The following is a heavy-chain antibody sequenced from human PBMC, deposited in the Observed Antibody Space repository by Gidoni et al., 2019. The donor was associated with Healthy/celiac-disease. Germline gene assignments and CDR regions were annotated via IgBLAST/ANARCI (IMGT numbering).Heavy chain of an antibody. CDR3: TRFKVAAAGPDFDY. CDR2: IRSKAYGGTT. CDR1: GFTFGDYA. D-gene: IGHD6-13*01. Sequence: EVQLVESGGGLVKPGRSLRLSCTASGFTFGDYAMSWFRQAPGKGLEWVGFIRSKAYGGTTEYAASVKGRFTISRDDSKSIAYLQMNSLKTEDTAVYYCTRFKVAAAGPDFDYWGQGTLVTVSS. V-gene: IGHV3-49*05. J-gene: IGHJ4*02.